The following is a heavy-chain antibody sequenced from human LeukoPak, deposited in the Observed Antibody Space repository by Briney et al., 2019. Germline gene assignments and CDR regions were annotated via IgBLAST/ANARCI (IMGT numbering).Heavy chain of an antibody. J-gene: IGHJ4*02. Sequence: SETLSLTCTVYGGSISSYYWGWTRQPPGKGLEWIGSIYYSGSTYYNPSLKSRVTISVDTSKNQFSLKLSSVTAADTAVYYCARDPQGSSGWYIGDYWGQGTLVTVSS. CDR2: IYYSGST. D-gene: IGHD6-19*01. V-gene: IGHV4-39*07. CDR1: GGSISSYY. CDR3: ARDPQGSSGWYIGDY.